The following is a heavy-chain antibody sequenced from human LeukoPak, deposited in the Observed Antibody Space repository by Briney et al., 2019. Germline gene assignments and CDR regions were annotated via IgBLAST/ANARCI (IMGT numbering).Heavy chain of an antibody. D-gene: IGHD3-10*01. CDR2: ISYTGSV. V-gene: IGHV4-59*01. J-gene: IGHJ4*02. CDR1: GASISGSY. Sequence: SETVSLTCTVSGASISGSYWSWTRQPPGKGLEWIGYISYTGSVNYNPSLKSRVTISVDTSKNQFFLSLSSVTAADTAVYYCARYKMTSGGLDYWGEGTLATVSS. CDR3: ARYKMTSGGLDY.